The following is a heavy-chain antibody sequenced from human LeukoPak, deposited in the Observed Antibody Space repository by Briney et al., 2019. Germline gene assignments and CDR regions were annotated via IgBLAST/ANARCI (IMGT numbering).Heavy chain of an antibody. Sequence: SETLSLTCAVYGGSFSDYYWSWIRRSPGKGLEWIGEINHRGSANYNPSLKSRVTFSMDTSKSQVSLKVTSVTAADTAVYYCARGDRITVTRSRPRPYLDFWGQGTLVSVSS. J-gene: IGHJ4*02. V-gene: IGHV4-34*01. CDR1: GGSFSDYY. CDR2: INHRGSA. CDR3: ARGDRITVTRSRPRPYLDF. D-gene: IGHD4-17*01.